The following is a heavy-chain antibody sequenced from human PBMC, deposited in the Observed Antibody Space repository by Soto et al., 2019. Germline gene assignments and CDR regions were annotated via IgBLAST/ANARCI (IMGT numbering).Heavy chain of an antibody. CDR2: IIPIFGTA. CDR1: GGTFSSYA. V-gene: IGHV1-69*13. D-gene: IGHD2-21*01. J-gene: IGHJ4*02. Sequence: GASVKVSCKASGGTFSSYAISWVRQAPGQGLEWMGGIIPIFGTANYAQKFQGRVTITADESTSTAYMELSSLRSEDTAVYYCARELPLDAYFDYWGQGTLVTVSS. CDR3: ARELPLDAYFDY.